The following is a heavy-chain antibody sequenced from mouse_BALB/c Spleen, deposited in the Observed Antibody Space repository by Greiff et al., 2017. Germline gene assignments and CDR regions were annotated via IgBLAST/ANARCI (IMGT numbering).Heavy chain of an antibody. J-gene: IGHJ4*01. D-gene: IGHD2-14*01. CDR3: ARTTTGPMDY. CDR2: ISSGSSTI. Sequence: EVHLVESGGGLVQPGGSRKLSCAASGFTFSSFGMHWVRQAPEKGLEWVAYISSGSSTIYYADTVKGRFTISRDNPKNTLFLQMTSLRSEDTAMYYCARTTTGPMDYWGQGTSVTVSS. V-gene: IGHV5-17*02. CDR1: GFTFSSFG.